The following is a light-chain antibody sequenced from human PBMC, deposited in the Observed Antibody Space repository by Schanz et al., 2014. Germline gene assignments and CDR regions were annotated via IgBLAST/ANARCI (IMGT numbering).Light chain of an antibody. CDR3: AAWDDSLDAYV. CDR2: RDS. Sequence: QSVLTQPPSASGTPGQRITISCSGSTSKSGSYYVYWYQQLPGTAPRLLISRDSQRPSGVPDRFSGYRSGTSASLVISGLRSEDEADYFCAAWDDSLDAYVFGSGTKLTVL. CDR1: TSKSGSYY. V-gene: IGLV1-47*01. J-gene: IGLJ1*01.